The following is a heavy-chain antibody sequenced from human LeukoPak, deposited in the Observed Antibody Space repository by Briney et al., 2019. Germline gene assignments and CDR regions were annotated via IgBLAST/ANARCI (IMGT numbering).Heavy chain of an antibody. CDR2: IYPGDSDT. D-gene: IGHD6-13*01. Sequence: GESLKISCKGSGYSFTSYWIGWVRQMPGKGLEWMGIIYPGDSDTRYSPSLQGQVTISADKSISTAYLQWSSLKASDTAMYYCARALHSSSWYFDAFDIWGQGTMVTVSS. V-gene: IGHV5-51*01. CDR1: GYSFTSYW. CDR3: ARALHSSSWYFDAFDI. J-gene: IGHJ3*02.